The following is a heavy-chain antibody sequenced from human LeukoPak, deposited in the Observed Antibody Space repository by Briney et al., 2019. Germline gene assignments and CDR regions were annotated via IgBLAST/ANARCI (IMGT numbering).Heavy chain of an antibody. CDR2: IYYSGST. Sequence: PSETQSLTCTVSGGSISSYYWSWIRQPPGKGLEWIGYIYYSGSTNYNPSLKSRVTISVDTSKNQFSLRLSSVTAADTAVYYCARHVQDLGIKVWGQGTTVTVSS. CDR3: ARHVQDLGIKV. CDR1: GGSISSYY. J-gene: IGHJ6*02. V-gene: IGHV4-59*08.